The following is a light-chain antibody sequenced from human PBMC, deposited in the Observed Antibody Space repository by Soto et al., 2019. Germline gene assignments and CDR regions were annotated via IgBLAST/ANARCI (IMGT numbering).Light chain of an antibody. J-gene: IGLJ2*01. CDR2: YDS. V-gene: IGLV3-21*04. CDR3: KVWDSSSDHVV. CDR1: NIGSKS. Sequence: SYELTQPPSVSVAPGKTARITCGGNNIGSKSVHWYQQKPGQAPVLVIYYDSDRPSGIPERFSGSNSGNTATLTISRVEAGDEADYYCKVWDSSSDHVVFGGGTQLTV.